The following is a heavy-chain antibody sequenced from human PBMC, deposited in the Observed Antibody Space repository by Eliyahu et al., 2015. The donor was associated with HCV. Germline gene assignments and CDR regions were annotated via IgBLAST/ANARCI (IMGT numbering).Heavy chain of an antibody. CDR2: IYWNDDK. V-gene: IGHV2-5*01. Sequence: QITLKESGPTLVKPTQTLTLTCTFSGFSLSTSGVGVGWXRQPPGKALEWLALIYWNDDKRYSPSLKSRLTITKDTSKNQVVLTMTNMDPVDTATYYCAHTVLGIRGGTDAFDIWGQGTMVTVSS. D-gene: IGHD7-27*01. J-gene: IGHJ3*02. CDR1: GFSLSTSGVG. CDR3: AHTVLGIRGGTDAFDI.